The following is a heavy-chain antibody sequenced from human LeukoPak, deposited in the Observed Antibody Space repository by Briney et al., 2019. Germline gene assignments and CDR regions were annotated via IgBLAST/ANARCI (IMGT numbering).Heavy chain of an antibody. J-gene: IGHJ5*02. V-gene: IGHV3-23*01. Sequence: GGSLRLSCAASGCTFSEYSMSWVRQAPGKGLEWVSNIRSNGRDTYYTDSVKGRFTISRDNSKNTLYLEMNSLRAEDTAVYYCAKGGYTTSFDPWGQGTLVTVSS. CDR2: IRSNGRDT. CDR1: GCTFSEYS. CDR3: AKGGYTTSFDP. D-gene: IGHD2-15*01.